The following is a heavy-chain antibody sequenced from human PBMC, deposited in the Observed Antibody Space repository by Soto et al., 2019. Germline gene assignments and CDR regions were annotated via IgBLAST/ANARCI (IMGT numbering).Heavy chain of an antibody. Sequence: ASVKVSCKASGHTFTSYAMHWVRQAPGQRLEWMGWINAGNGNTKYSQKFQGRVTITRDTSASTAYMELSSLRSEDTAVYYCARGGAARPTDYWGQGTLVTVSS. D-gene: IGHD6-6*01. CDR1: GHTFTSYA. V-gene: IGHV1-3*01. CDR2: INAGNGNT. CDR3: ARGGAARPTDY. J-gene: IGHJ4*02.